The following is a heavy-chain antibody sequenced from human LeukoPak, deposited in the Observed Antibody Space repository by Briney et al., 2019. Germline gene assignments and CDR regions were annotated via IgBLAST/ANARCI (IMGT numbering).Heavy chain of an antibody. CDR1: GFTFSSYA. CDR3: ARGRIGGYWFDP. V-gene: IGHV3-30-3*01. CDR2: ISYDGSNK. Sequence: GGSLRLSCAASGFTFSSYAMHWVRQAPGKGLEWVAVISYDGSNKYYADSVKGRFTISRDNSKNTLYLQMNSLRAEDTAVYYCARGRIGGYWFDPWGQGTLVTVSS. D-gene: IGHD1-26*01. J-gene: IGHJ5*02.